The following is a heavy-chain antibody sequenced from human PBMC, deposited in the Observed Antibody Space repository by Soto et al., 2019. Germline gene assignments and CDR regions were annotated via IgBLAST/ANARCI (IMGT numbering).Heavy chain of an antibody. D-gene: IGHD1-26*01. Sequence: SVKVSCKASGGIFNSHGISWVRQAPGQGLEWLGGITAIFGTADNSQKFQGRVTITADKSTSTVYMELRSLRSDDAAVYYCARSSGSYYPTFFDSWGQGTLVTVSS. V-gene: IGHV1-69*06. CDR3: ARSSGSYYPTFFDS. CDR2: ITAIFGTA. J-gene: IGHJ4*02. CDR1: GGIFNSHG.